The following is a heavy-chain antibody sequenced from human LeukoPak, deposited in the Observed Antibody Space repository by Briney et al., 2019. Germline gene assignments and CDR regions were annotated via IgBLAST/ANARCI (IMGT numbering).Heavy chain of an antibody. V-gene: IGHV3-48*03. CDR1: GFTFSSYE. CDR3: ARSSRELRGYAPWEVMPPFDY. Sequence: GGSLRLSCAASGFTFSSYEMNWVRQAPGKGLGWVSYISSSGSTIYYADSVKGRFTISRDNAKNSLYLQMNSLRAEDTAVYYCARSSRELRGYAPWEVMPPFDYWGQGTLVTVSS. CDR2: ISSSGSTI. J-gene: IGHJ4*02. D-gene: IGHD4-23*01.